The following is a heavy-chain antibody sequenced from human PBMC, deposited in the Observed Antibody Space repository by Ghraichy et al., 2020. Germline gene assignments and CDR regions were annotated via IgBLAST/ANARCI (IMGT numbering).Heavy chain of an antibody. CDR2: INFDGSST. D-gene: IGHD3-22*01. J-gene: IGHJ2*01. V-gene: IGHV3-74*01. Sequence: GGSLRLSCAASGFTFNSYWMHWVRQAPGKRLVWVSRINFDGSSTSYADSVKGRFTISRDNAKNTLYLQMNSLRAEDTAVYYCARDPGSSGYRNYWYFDLWGRGTLVTVSS. CDR1: GFTFNSYW. CDR3: ARDPGSSGYRNYWYFDL.